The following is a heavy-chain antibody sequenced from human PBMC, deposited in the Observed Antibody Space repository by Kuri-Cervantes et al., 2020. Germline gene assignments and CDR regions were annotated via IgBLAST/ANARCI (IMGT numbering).Heavy chain of an antibody. D-gene: IGHD1-26*01. J-gene: IGHJ4*02. CDR3: ASDSGSYYQFYFDY. CDR1: GGSISSSSYY. CDR2: IYTSGST. V-gene: IGHV4-39*07. Sequence: SETLSLTCTVSGGSISSSSYYWGWIRPPPGKGLEWIGSIYTSGSTNYNPSLKSRVTMSVDTSKNQFSLKLSSVTAADTAVYYCASDSGSYYQFYFDYWGQGTLVTVSS.